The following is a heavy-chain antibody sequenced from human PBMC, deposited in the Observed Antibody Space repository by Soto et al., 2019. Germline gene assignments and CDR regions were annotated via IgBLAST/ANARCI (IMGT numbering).Heavy chain of an antibody. CDR2: IYYSGST. CDR3: ARDPIVGAPPGY. D-gene: IGHD1-26*01. CDR1: GGSISSGDYY. Sequence: SETLSLTCTVSGGSISSGDYYWSWIRQPPGKGLEWIGYIYYSGSTYYNPSLKSRVTISVDTSKNQFSLKLSSVTAADTAVYYCARDPIVGAPPGYWGQGTLVTVSS. V-gene: IGHV4-30-4*01. J-gene: IGHJ4*02.